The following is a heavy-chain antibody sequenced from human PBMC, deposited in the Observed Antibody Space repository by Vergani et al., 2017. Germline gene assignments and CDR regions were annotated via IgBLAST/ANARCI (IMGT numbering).Heavy chain of an antibody. CDR3: ARDMMATTFYFDY. CDR1: GFTFSSYS. J-gene: IGHJ4*02. V-gene: IGHV3-21*01. D-gene: IGHD5-12*01. CDR2: ISSSSSYI. Sequence: VQLVESGGGVVQPGRSLRLSCAASGFTFSSYSMNWVRQAPGKGLEWVSSISSSSSYIYYADSVKGRFTISRDNAKNSLYLQMNSLRAEDTAVYYCARDMMATTFYFDYWGQGTLVTVSS.